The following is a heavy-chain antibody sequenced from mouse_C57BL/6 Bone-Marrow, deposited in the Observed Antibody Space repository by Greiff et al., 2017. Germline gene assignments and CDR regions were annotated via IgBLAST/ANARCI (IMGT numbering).Heavy chain of an antibody. CDR1: GYTFTSYW. Sequence: VQLQQSGADLAKPGASVKLSCKASGYTFTSYWMHWVKQRPGQGLEWIGYINPSSGYTKYNQKFKDKATLTADKSSSTAYMQLSSLTYEDSAVYYCANGITPYYLDYWGQGTTLTVSS. V-gene: IGHV1-7*01. CDR2: INPSSGYT. CDR3: ANGITPYYLDY. J-gene: IGHJ2*01. D-gene: IGHD1-1*01.